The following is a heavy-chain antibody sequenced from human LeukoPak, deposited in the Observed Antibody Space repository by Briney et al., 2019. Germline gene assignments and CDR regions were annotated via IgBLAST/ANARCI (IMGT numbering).Heavy chain of an antibody. Sequence: ASVKVSCRASGYTFTGYIIHWVRQAPGQRLDWMGWINPNNGDTSYAQKFQGRLTMTRDTSISTAYMELSRLRSDDTALYYCARRRPRLVINDVLHIWGQGTMVTVSS. D-gene: IGHD2-21*01. V-gene: IGHV1-2*02. J-gene: IGHJ3*02. CDR3: ARRRPRLVINDVLHI. CDR1: GYTFTGYI. CDR2: INPNNGDT.